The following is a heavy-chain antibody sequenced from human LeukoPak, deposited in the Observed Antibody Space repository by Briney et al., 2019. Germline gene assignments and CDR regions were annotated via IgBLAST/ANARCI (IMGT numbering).Heavy chain of an antibody. Sequence: GGSLRLSCAASGFTFSSYWMSWVRQAPGKGLEWVANIKQDGSEKYYVDSVKGRFTISRDNAKNSLYLQMNSLRAEDTAVYYCARIYSGYDYPAFDYWGQGTLVTVSS. CDR1: GFTFSSYW. CDR2: IKQDGSEK. D-gene: IGHD5-12*01. CDR3: ARIYSGYDYPAFDY. V-gene: IGHV3-7*01. J-gene: IGHJ4*02.